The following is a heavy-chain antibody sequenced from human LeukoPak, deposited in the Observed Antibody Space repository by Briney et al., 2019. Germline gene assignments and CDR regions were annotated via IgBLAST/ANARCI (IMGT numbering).Heavy chain of an antibody. V-gene: IGHV1-69*13. D-gene: IGHD3-22*01. J-gene: IGHJ4*02. CDR1: GGTFSSYA. CDR2: IIPIFGTA. Sequence: SVKVSCKVSGGTFSSYAISWVRQAPGQGLEWMGGIIPIFGTANYAQKFQGRVTITADESTSTAYMELSSLRSEDTAVYYCAGDTIVVPAGMGYYENSGYLFEYWGQGTLVTVSS. CDR3: AGDTIVVPAGMGYYENSGYLFEY.